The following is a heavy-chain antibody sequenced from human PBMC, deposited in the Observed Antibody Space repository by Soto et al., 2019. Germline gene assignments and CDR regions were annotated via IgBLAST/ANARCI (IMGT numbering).Heavy chain of an antibody. V-gene: IGHV4-39*01. Sequence: QLQLQESGPGLVKPSETLSLTCTVSGGSISSSSYYWGWIRQPPGKGLEWIGSIYYSGSTYYNPSLKSRVTISVDTSKNQFSLKLSSVTAADTAVYYCARSHEPRIPFDPWGQGTLVTVSS. CDR2: IYYSGST. D-gene: IGHD2-15*01. J-gene: IGHJ5*02. CDR3: ARSHEPRIPFDP. CDR1: GGSISSSSYY.